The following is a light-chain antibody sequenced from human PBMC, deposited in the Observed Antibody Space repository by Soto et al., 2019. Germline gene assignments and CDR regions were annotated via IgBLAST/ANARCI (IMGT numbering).Light chain of an antibody. CDR2: RNN. J-gene: IGLJ1*01. Sequence: QSVVTQPPSASGTPGQGVSISCSGSTSNIGSNYVYWYQHLPGTAPKLLIYRNNQRPSGVPDRFSGSKSGTSASLAISGLRSEDEADYFCATWDDSLNGRVFGTGTKVTVL. CDR3: ATWDDSLNGRV. CDR1: TSNIGSNY. V-gene: IGLV1-47*01.